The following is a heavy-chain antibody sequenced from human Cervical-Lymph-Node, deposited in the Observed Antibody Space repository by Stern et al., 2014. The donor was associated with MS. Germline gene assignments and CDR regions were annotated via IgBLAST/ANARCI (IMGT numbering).Heavy chain of an antibody. Sequence: EDQLVESGGGLVQPGGSLRLSCAASGFTFSSSWMNWVRQAPGKGLVWVSRVNGDGSSTTYADSVKGRFTVSRDNAKNTLYLQMSSLRAEDTAVYYCTRGGSPFYWGQGALVTVSS. CDR2: VNGDGSST. D-gene: IGHD1-26*01. CDR1: GFTFSSSW. V-gene: IGHV3-74*02. J-gene: IGHJ4*02. CDR3: TRGGSPFY.